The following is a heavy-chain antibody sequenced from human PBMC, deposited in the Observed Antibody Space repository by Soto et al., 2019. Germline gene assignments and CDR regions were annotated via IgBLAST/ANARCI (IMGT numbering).Heavy chain of an antibody. CDR3: AREYSSGWYASDY. Sequence: GGSLRLSCAASGFTVSSNYMSWVRQAPGKGLEWVSVIYSGGSTYYADSVKGRFTISRDNSKNTLYLQMNSLRAEDTAVYYCAREYSSGWYASDYWGQGTLVTVSS. J-gene: IGHJ4*02. CDR2: IYSGGST. CDR1: GFTVSSNY. V-gene: IGHV3-66*01. D-gene: IGHD6-19*01.